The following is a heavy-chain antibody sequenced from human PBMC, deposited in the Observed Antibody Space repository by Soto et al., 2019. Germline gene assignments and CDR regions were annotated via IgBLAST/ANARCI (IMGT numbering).Heavy chain of an antibody. CDR3: ASLSSGSYYYYYGMDV. CDR1: GGTFSSYA. D-gene: IGHD1-26*01. CDR2: IIPIFGTA. Sequence: GASVKVSCKASGGTFSSYAISWVRQAPGQGLEWMGGIIPIFGTANYAQKFQGRVTITADESTSTAYMELSSLGSEDTAVYYCASLSSGSYYYYYGMDVWGQGTTVTVSS. V-gene: IGHV1-69*13. J-gene: IGHJ6*02.